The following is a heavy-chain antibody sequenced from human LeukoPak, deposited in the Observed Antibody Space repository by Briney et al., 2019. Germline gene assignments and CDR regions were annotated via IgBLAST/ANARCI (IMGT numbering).Heavy chain of an antibody. V-gene: IGHV1-69*10. CDR2: ISPILGMT. Sequence: SVKVSCKASGGTFTSYTFSWLRQPPGLGLEWMGRISPILGMTNYVQKFQGRVTITADRSTSTDYMELSSLTSDDTAVYYCARDGRHSSGHRYPHDYWGQGTLVTVSS. CDR1: GGTFTSYT. D-gene: IGHD3-22*01. J-gene: IGHJ4*02. CDR3: ARDGRHSSGHRYPHDY.